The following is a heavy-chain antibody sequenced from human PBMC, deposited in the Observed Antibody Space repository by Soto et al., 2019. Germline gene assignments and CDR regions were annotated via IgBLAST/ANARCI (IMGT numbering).Heavy chain of an antibody. CDR2: ISYDGSNK. CDR3: AREFSPEETKYYYYYGMDV. CDR1: GFTFSSYA. Sequence: GGSLRLSCAASGFTFSSYAMHWVRQAPGKGLEWVAVISYDGSNKYYADSVKGRFTISRDNSKNTLYLQMNSLRAEDTAVYYCAREFSPEETKYYYYYGMDVWGQGTTVTVSS. D-gene: IGHD1-7*01. J-gene: IGHJ6*02. V-gene: IGHV3-30-3*01.